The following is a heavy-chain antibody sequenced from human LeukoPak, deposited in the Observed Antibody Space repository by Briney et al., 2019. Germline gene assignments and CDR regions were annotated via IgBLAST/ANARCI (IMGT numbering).Heavy chain of an antibody. D-gene: IGHD3-3*01. CDR3: ATDYAFGLRFLVWPYYMDV. CDR2: VDPEDGET. Sequence: ASVKVSCKVSGYTFTDYYIRWVQQAPGKGLEWMGLVDPEDGETIYAEKFQGRVTITADTSTDTAYMELSSLRSEDTAVYYCATDYAFGLRFLVWPYYMDVWGKGTTVTVSS. CDR1: GYTFTDYY. V-gene: IGHV1-69-2*01. J-gene: IGHJ6*03.